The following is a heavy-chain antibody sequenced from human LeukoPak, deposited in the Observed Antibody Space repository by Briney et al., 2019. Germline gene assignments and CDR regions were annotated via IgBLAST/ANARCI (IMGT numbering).Heavy chain of an antibody. V-gene: IGHV3-30*18. Sequence: GRSLRLSCAASGFTFSSYGMHWVRQAPGKGLEWVAVISYDGSNKYYADSVKGRFTISRDNSKNTLYLQMNSLRAEDTAVYYCAKNADYYGSGSYAQGYYGMDVWGKGTTITVSS. CDR2: ISYDGSNK. D-gene: IGHD3-10*01. CDR3: AKNADYYGSGSYAQGYYGMDV. CDR1: GFTFSSYG. J-gene: IGHJ6*04.